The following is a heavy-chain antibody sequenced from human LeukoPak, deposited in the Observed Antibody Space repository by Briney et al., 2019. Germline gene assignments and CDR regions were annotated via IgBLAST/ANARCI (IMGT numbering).Heavy chain of an antibody. J-gene: IGHJ4*02. V-gene: IGHV3-20*04. CDR3: ARADSYCSSTSCYMVY. CDR1: GFTFDDYG. D-gene: IGHD2-2*02. CDR2: INWNGSST. Sequence: GGSPRLSCAASGFTFDDYGMSWVRQAPGRGLEWVSGINWNGSSTGYADSVKGRFTISRDNAKNSLYLQMNSLRAEDTALYYCARADSYCSSTSCYMVYWGQGTLVTVSS.